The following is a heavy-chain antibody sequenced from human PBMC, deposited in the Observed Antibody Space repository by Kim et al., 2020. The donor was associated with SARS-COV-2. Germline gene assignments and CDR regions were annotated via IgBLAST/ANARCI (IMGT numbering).Heavy chain of an antibody. V-gene: IGHV4-34*01. D-gene: IGHD6-19*01. J-gene: IGHJ4*02. CDR3: ARGIAVAPMDY. Sequence: TNDNPSLRSRVTISVDTSKNQFSLKLSSVTAADTAVYYCARGIAVAPMDYWGQGTLVTVSS. CDR2: T.